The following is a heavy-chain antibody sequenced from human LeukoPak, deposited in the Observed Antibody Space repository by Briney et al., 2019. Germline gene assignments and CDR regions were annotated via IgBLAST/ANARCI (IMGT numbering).Heavy chain of an antibody. CDR2: IYTSGST. J-gene: IGHJ6*03. V-gene: IGHV4-4*07. D-gene: IGHD3-10*01. CDR1: GGSISSYY. Sequence: TSETLSLTYTVSGGSISSYYWSWIRQPAGKGLEWIGRIYTSGSTNYNPSLKSRVTMSVDTSKNQFSLKLSSVTAADTAVYYCARGHYYGSGSYPSNYYYYMDVWGKGTTVTISS. CDR3: ARGHYYGSGSYPSNYYYYMDV.